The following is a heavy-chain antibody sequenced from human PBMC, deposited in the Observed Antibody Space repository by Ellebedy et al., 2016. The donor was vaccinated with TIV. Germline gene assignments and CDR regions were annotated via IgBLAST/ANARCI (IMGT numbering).Heavy chain of an antibody. Sequence: GGSLRLXCAASGFTFTDYDIDWVRQAPGKGLEWVGPVERIRGTFTTIYAASVRGRFTISRTDSKNSLYLQMNSLITEDTAIYYCARDYWGSYDYWGQGTLVTVSS. CDR2: VERIRGTFTT. J-gene: IGHJ4*02. CDR3: ARDYWGSYDY. D-gene: IGHD3-16*01. CDR1: GFTFTDYD. V-gene: IGHV3-72*01.